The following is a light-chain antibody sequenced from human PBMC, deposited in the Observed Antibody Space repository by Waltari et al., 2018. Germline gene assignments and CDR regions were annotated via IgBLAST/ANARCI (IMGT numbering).Light chain of an antibody. V-gene: IGLV2-23*03. Sequence: QSALTQPASVSGSPGQPITIPCTGFNSNVGSYNLVSWYQKHPGKAPKLLIYEGNRRPSGVSNRFSGSKSDNTASLTLSGLQAEDEADYYCCSNVGSSVFFGGGTKLTVL. CDR2: EGN. CDR3: CSNVGSSVF. J-gene: IGLJ2*01. CDR1: NSNVGSYNL.